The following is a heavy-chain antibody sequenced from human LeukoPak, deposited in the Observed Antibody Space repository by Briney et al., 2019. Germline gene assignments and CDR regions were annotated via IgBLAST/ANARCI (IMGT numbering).Heavy chain of an antibody. CDR1: GYTFTSYD. Sequence: ASVKVSCKASGYTFTSYDINWVRQATGQGLEWMGWMNPNSGNTGYAQKFQGRVTMTRNTSISTAYMELSSLRSEDTAVYYCARAPNWNYEVDPWGRGTLVTVSS. CDR3: ARAPNWNYEVDP. D-gene: IGHD1-7*01. CDR2: MNPNSGNT. J-gene: IGHJ5*02. V-gene: IGHV1-8*01.